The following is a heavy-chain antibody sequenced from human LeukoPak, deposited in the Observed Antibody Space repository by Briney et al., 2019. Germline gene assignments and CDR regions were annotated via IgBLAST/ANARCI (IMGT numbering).Heavy chain of an antibody. CDR1: GGTFSSYA. V-gene: IGHV1-69*05. CDR2: IIPIFGTA. CDR3: ARGVKGRVTMVRGVRGWFDP. J-gene: IGHJ5*02. D-gene: IGHD3-10*01. Sequence: SVKVSCKASGGTFSSYAISWVRQAPGQGLEWMGRIIPIFGTANYAQKFQGRVTITRNTSISTAYMELSSLRSEDTAVYYCARGVKGRVTMVRGVRGWFDPWGQGTLVTVSS.